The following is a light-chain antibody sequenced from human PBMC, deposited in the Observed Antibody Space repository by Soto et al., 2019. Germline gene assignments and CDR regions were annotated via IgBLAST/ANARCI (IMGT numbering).Light chain of an antibody. CDR2: DAS. J-gene: IGKJ4*01. CDR3: QHRNDWPLT. V-gene: IGKV3-11*01. CDR1: ENVFSF. Sequence: IVMTQSPATLSLSPGERATLSCRASENVFSFMAWYQQKPGQAPRLLIYDASKMATGVPARFSGSGSGTDFTLTISSLEPEDFAVYYCQHRNDWPLTFGGGTKVE.